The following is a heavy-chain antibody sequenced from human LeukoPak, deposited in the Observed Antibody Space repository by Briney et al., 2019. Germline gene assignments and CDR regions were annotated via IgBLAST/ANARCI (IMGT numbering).Heavy chain of an antibody. CDR1: GGSISSGGYS. J-gene: IGHJ4*02. V-gene: IGHV4-30-2*01. Sequence: PSETLSFTCAVSGGSISSGGYSWSWIRQPPGKGLEWIGYIYHSGSTYYNPSLKSRVTISVDRSKNQFSLKLSSVTAADTAVYYCASGGVTTDYFDYWGQGTLVTVSS. D-gene: IGHD4-17*01. CDR3: ASGGVTTDYFDY. CDR2: IYHSGST.